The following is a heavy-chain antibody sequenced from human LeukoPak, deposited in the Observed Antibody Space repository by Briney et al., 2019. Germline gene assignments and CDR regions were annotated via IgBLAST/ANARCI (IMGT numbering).Heavy chain of an antibody. CDR3: ARVGGETTDFWSGYAYYYYYMDV. D-gene: IGHD3-3*01. J-gene: IGHJ6*03. V-gene: IGHV3-7*01. Sequence: GGSLRLSCAASGFTFSSYWMSWVRQAPGKGLERVANIKQDGSEKYYVDSVKGRFTISRDNAKNSLYLQMNSLRAEDTAVYYCARVGGETTDFWSGYAYYYYYMDVWGKGTTVTVSS. CDR2: IKQDGSEK. CDR1: GFTFSSYW.